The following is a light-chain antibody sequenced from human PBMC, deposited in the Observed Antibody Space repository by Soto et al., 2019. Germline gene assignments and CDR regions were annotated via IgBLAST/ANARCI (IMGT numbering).Light chain of an antibody. CDR1: SSDVGGYNY. CDR2: DVS. Sequence: QSVLTHPASVSGSPGQSITISCTGTSSDVGGYNYVSWYQQHPGKAPKLMIYDVSNRPSGVSNRSSGSKSGNTASLTISGLQAEDEADYYCSSYTSSSIYVFGTGTKVTVL. CDR3: SSYTSSSIYV. V-gene: IGLV2-14*01. J-gene: IGLJ1*01.